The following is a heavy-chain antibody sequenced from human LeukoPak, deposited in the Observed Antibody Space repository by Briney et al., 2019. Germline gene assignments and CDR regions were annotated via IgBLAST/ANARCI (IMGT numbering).Heavy chain of an antibody. CDR2: IKQDGSEK. V-gene: IGHV3-7*04. Sequence: GGSLRLSCAASGFTFSSYWMSWVCQAPGKGLEWVANIKQDGSEKYYVDSVKGRFTISRDNAKNSLYLQMNSLRAEDTAVYYCARAYGSGSYSLSPDYWGQGTLVTVSS. J-gene: IGHJ4*02. CDR3: ARAYGSGSYSLSPDY. CDR1: GFTFSSYW. D-gene: IGHD3-10*01.